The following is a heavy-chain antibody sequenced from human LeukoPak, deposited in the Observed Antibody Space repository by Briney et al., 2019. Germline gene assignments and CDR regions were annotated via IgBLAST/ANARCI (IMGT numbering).Heavy chain of an antibody. Sequence: GGSLRLSCAASGLTFSNYDMNWVRQAPGKGLEWVSAISGSGGSTYYADSVKGRFTISRDNSKNTLYLQMNSLRAEDTAVYYCAKETEWFGELLQIDYRGQGTLVTVSS. CDR2: ISGSGGST. D-gene: IGHD3-10*01. CDR3: AKETEWFGELLQIDY. V-gene: IGHV3-23*01. J-gene: IGHJ4*02. CDR1: GLTFSNYD.